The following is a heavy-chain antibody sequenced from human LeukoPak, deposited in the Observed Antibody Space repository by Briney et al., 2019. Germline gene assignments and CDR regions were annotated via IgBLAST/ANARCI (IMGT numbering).Heavy chain of an antibody. CDR1: GASISAYY. V-gene: IGHV4-38-2*02. J-gene: IGHJ5*02. CDR3: ARGGYYDFLENWFDP. CDR2: IYHSGST. D-gene: IGHD3-3*01. Sequence: PSETLSLTCSVSGASISAYYWSWIRQPPGKGLEWIGSIYHSGSTYYNPSLKSRVTISVDTSKNQFSLKLSSVTAADTAVYYCARGGYYDFLENWFDPWGQGTLVTVSS.